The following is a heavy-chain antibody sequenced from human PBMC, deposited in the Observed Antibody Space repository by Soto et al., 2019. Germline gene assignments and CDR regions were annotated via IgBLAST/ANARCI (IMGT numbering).Heavy chain of an antibody. J-gene: IGHJ4*02. CDR3: ASSSGNNYGVGTNYYFDY. CDR2: IIPIFGTA. V-gene: IGHV1-69*06. CDR1: GGTFSTYS. Sequence: QVQLVQSGAEVKKPGSSVKVSCKTSGGTFSTYSIVWVRQAPGEGLEWMGGIIPIFGTANYAQKFQDRVTIAADKSTNTAFMELSSLKSEETDMYYCASSSGNNYGVGTNYYFDYWGQGTLVTVSS. D-gene: IGHD1-26*01.